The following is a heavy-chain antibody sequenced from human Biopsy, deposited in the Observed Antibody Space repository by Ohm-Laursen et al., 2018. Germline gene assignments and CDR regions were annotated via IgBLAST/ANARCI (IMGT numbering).Heavy chain of an antibody. CDR1: GFNFDDFA. CDR3: AKGQAPDGYNYAFDI. Sequence: SHRLSCAASGFNFDDFAMHWVRQTPGKGLGWVSGISWNSGRIAYADSVKGRFTISRDNAKNSLYLQMNSLRAEDTALYYCAKGQAPDGYNYAFDIWGQGTMLTVSS. CDR2: ISWNSGRI. J-gene: IGHJ3*02. V-gene: IGHV3-9*01. D-gene: IGHD5-24*01.